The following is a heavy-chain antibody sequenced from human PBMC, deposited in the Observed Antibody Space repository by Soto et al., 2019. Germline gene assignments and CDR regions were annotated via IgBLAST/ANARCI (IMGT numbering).Heavy chain of an antibody. CDR2: IYYSGST. Sequence: QLQLQESGPGLVKPSETLSLTCTVSGGSISSSSYYWGWIRQPPGKGLEWIGSIYYSGSTYYNPSLKSRVTISVHTSKNQFSLKLSSVTAADTAVYYCASLSSLWFGNQYFDYWGQGTLVTVSS. CDR3: ASLSSLWFGNQYFDY. V-gene: IGHV4-39*01. D-gene: IGHD3-10*01. J-gene: IGHJ4*02. CDR1: GGSISSSSYY.